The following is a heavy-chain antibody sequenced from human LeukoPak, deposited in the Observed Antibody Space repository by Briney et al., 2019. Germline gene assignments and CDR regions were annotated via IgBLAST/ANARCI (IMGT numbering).Heavy chain of an antibody. V-gene: IGHV5-51*01. CDR1: GYIFNIYC. D-gene: IGHD5-12*01. CDR2: SYPCDSET. Sequence: GGSLKISCHGAGYIFNIYCIVWWLQMPPKGLQWRGISYPCDSETRYSAAFESQITISADKSIRTAYLQWSRLKASATAMYFCASGYSASVSDYWGQGKLVPVSS. CDR3: ASGYSASVSDY. J-gene: IGHJ4*02.